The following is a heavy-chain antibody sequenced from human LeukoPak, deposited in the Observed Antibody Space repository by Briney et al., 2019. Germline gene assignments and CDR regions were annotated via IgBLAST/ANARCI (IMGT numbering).Heavy chain of an antibody. CDR2: IYYSGST. D-gene: IGHD3-10*01. J-gene: IGHJ4*02. V-gene: IGHV4-30-4*01. CDR3: ARTAPRKMITMVRGVQEDY. Sequence: SQTLSLTCTVSGGSIGSGDYYWSWIRQPPGKGLEWIGYIYYSGSTYYNPSLKSRVTISVDTSKNQFSLKLSSVTAADTAVYYCARTAPRKMITMVRGVQEDYRGQGTLVTVSS. CDR1: GGSIGSGDYY.